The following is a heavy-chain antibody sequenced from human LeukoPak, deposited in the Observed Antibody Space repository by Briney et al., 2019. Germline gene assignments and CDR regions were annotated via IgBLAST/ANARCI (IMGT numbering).Heavy chain of an antibody. D-gene: IGHD1-26*01. CDR2: INSDGSST. J-gene: IGHJ3*02. CDR3: ARGGSYGAFDI. CDR1: GFTFSSYG. Sequence: GGSLRLSCAASGFTFSSYGMHWVRQAPGKGLVWVSRINSDGSSTNYADSVKGRFTISRDNAKNTLYLQMNSLRAEDTAVYYCARGGSYGAFDIWGQGTMVTVSS. V-gene: IGHV3-74*01.